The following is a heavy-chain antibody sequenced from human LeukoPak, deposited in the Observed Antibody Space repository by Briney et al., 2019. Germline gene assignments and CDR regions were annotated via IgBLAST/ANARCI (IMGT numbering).Heavy chain of an antibody. Sequence: SETLSLTCTVSGGSITSTSYFWGWIRQPPGKGLEWIASIYYSGSTYYNPSLKSRVTISVDTSKNHFSLRLSSVTAADTAVYYCGRDRGGGRIDLWGRGTLVTVSS. CDR3: GRDRGGGRIDL. V-gene: IGHV4-39*07. J-gene: IGHJ2*01. CDR2: IYYSGST. CDR1: GGSITSTSYF. D-gene: IGHD2-15*01.